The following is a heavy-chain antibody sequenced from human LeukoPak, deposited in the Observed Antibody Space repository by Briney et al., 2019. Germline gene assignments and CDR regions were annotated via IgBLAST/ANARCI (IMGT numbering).Heavy chain of an antibody. CDR1: GFTFSSYV. V-gene: IGHV3-23*01. J-gene: IGHJ4*02. CDR2: FGGSGSIT. Sequence: GVSLRPSCAASGFTFSSYVMSWVRQAPGKGLEWVSGFGGSGSITHYADSVKGRYTISRDNSRNTLSLQMNSLRAEDTAVYYCAKGIELWLTYFDHWGQGTLVTASS. CDR3: AKGIELWLTYFDH. D-gene: IGHD5-18*01.